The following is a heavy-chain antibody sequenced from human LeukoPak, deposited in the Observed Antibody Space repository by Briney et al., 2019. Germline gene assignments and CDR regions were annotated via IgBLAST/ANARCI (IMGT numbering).Heavy chain of an antibody. CDR3: ARWGTY. V-gene: IGHV4-61*01. CDR1: GGSVSSGTYF. Sequence: PSETLSLTCTVSGGSVSSGTYFWTWVRQPPGKGLEWIGHIHYSVTTNYNPSLEGRVTMSLDTSKNQFSLKLTSVTAADTAIYFCARWGTYWGQGILVTVSS. D-gene: IGHD7-27*01. J-gene: IGHJ4*02. CDR2: IHYSVTT.